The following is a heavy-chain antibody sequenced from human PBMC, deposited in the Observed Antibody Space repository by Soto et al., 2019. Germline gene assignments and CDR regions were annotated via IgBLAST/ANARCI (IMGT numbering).Heavy chain of an antibody. Sequence: LRLSCVTSGFTFSRNTMNWVRQAPGKGLEWVASITSSGSYVYYADSVKGRFSASRDNAKNSLSLQMDSLRPDDTAIYFCVKDEGIEAMAVWGQGTTVTVSS. CDR1: GFTFSRNT. CDR3: VKDEGIEAMAV. V-gene: IGHV3-21*01. J-gene: IGHJ6*02. D-gene: IGHD3-3*02. CDR2: ITSSGSYV.